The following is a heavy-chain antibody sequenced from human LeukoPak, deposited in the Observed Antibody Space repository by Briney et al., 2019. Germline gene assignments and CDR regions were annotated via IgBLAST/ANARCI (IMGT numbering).Heavy chain of an antibody. CDR1: GFTVSSNY. D-gene: IGHD3-9*01. Sequence: GGSLRLSCVASGFTVSSNYMSWVRQAPGKGLEWVSALGDNDGRTFYADSVKGRFTISRDNSKNTLYLQMNSLRAEDTAIYYCAKNGKDNYDMFFDFWGQGTLVTVSS. J-gene: IGHJ4*02. CDR3: AKNGKDNYDMFFDF. V-gene: IGHV3-23*01. CDR2: LGDNDGRT.